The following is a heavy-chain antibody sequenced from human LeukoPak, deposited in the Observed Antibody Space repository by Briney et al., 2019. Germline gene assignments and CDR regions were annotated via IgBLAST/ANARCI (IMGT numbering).Heavy chain of an antibody. CDR2: ISAYNGNT. CDR3: AREGRGWAFDI. Sequence: ASVKVSCKASGYTFTSYGISWVRQAPGQGLEWMGWISAYNGNTNYAQKLQGRVTMTTDTSISTAYMELSRLRSDDTAVYYCAREGRGWAFDIWGQGTMVTVSS. CDR1: GYTFTSYG. V-gene: IGHV1-18*01. J-gene: IGHJ3*02. D-gene: IGHD2-15*01.